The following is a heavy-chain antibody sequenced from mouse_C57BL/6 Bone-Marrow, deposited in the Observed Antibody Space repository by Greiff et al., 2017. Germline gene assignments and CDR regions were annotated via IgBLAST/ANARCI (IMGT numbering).Heavy chain of an antibody. CDR2: IHPNSGST. J-gene: IGHJ4*01. V-gene: IGHV1-64*01. CDR3: AGQLRLPHYYAMDY. Sequence: VKLQQPGAELVKPGASVKLSCKASGYTFTSYWMHWVKQRPGQGLEWIGMIHPNSGSTNYNEKFKSKATLTVDKSSSTAYMQLSSLTSEDSAVYDCAGQLRLPHYYAMDYWGQGTSVTVSS. D-gene: IGHD3-2*02. CDR1: GYTFTSYW.